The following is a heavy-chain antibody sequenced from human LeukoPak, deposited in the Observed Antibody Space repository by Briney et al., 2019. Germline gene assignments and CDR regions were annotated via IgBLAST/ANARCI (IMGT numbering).Heavy chain of an antibody. CDR3: ARVGTGILPRSSWFDP. Sequence: ASVTVSCKASGYTFTGYYMHWVRQAPGQGLEWMGWINPNSGGTNYAQKFQGRATMTRDTSISTAYMELSRLRSDDTAVYYCARVGTGILPRSSWFDPWGQGTLVTVSS. CDR1: GYTFTGYY. V-gene: IGHV1-2*02. D-gene: IGHD3-10*01. CDR2: INPNSGGT. J-gene: IGHJ5*02.